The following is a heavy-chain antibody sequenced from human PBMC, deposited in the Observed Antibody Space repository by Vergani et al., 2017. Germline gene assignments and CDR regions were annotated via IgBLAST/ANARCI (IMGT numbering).Heavy chain of an antibody. Sequence: QVQLQESGPGLVKPSQTLSLTCAVSGGSISSGGYSWSWIRQPAGKGLEWIGRVYTSGMTNYNPSLKSRVTILVDRSKSQLSLKLTSVTAGDTAVYFCARELSYYYGSGSDDYNPYYYEGMDVWGPGTTVTVSS. CDR3: ARELSYYYGSGSDDYNPYYYEGMDV. J-gene: IGHJ6*02. CDR2: VYTSGMT. V-gene: IGHV4-61*02. CDR1: GGSISSGGYS. D-gene: IGHD3-10*01.